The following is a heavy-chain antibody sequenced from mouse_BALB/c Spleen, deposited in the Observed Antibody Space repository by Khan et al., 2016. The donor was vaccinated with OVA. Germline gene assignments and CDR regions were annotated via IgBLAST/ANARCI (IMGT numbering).Heavy chain of an antibody. CDR2: INPTSGYT. Sequence: QVQLQQSGAELAKPGASVKMSCKASGYTFTTYWMHWVKQRPGQGLEWIGYINPTSGYTDYNEKFKDRATLSADKSSSTAYMQLSSLTSQDTAVYYCTRDRIVYWGHGTTLTVSS. CDR3: TRDRIVY. J-gene: IGHJ2*01. V-gene: IGHV1-7*01. CDR1: GYTFTTYW.